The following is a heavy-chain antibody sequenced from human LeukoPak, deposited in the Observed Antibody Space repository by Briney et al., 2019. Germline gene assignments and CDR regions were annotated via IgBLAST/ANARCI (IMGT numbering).Heavy chain of an antibody. Sequence: PGGSLRLSCAAXGFTFSXXXXXXXXXAXXXXXXXXXAFSGSGGNTYYADSVXGRXTISRDNSXXTLYLQMNSLRAEDTAVYYCAKDLRGITAGLDYWGQGTLVTVSS. CDR3: AKDLRGITAGLDY. D-gene: IGHD6-13*01. J-gene: IGHJ4*02. V-gene: IGHV3-23*01. CDR1: GFTFSXXX. CDR2: FSGSGGNT.